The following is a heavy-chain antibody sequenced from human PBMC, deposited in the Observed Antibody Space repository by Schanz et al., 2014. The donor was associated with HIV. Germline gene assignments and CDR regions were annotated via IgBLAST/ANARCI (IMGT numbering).Heavy chain of an antibody. V-gene: IGHV3-30*03. CDR2: ISYDGSNT. CDR3: ATAAVTDYSDH. Sequence: QVQLVESGGGVVQPGRSLRLSCAASGFTFSSYGMHWVRQAPGKGLEWVAVISYDGSNTYYADSVKGRFTISRDKAKNSLYLQMNSLRDEDTAVYYCATAAVTDYSDHWGQGTLVTVSS. J-gene: IGHJ4*02. D-gene: IGHD4-17*01. CDR1: GFTFSSYG.